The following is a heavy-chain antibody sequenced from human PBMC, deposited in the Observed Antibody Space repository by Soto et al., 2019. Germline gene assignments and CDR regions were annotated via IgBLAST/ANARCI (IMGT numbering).Heavy chain of an antibody. J-gene: IGHJ5*02. CDR2: ISAYNGNT. D-gene: IGHD6-13*01. CDR1: GYTFTTYG. CDR3: ARDYRSSWYRWFNP. Sequence: ASVKVSCKASGYTFTTYGISWVRQAPGQGLEWMGWISAYNGNTNYAQKVQGRVTMTTDTSTSTAYMELRSLRSDDTAVYYCARDYRSSWYRWFNPWGQGTLVTAS. V-gene: IGHV1-18*01.